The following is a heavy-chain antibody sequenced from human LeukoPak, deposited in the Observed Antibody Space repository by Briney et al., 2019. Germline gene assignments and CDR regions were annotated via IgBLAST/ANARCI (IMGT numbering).Heavy chain of an antibody. Sequence: SETLSLTCAVYGGSFSGYYWSWIRQPAGKGLEWIGRIYTSGSTNYNPSLKSRVTMSVDTSKNQFSLKLSSVTAADTAVYYCARDSPNYDPYNWFDPWGQGTLVTVSS. CDR3: ARDSPNYDPYNWFDP. J-gene: IGHJ5*02. CDR2: IYTSGST. D-gene: IGHD3-3*01. V-gene: IGHV4-4*07. CDR1: GGSFSGYY.